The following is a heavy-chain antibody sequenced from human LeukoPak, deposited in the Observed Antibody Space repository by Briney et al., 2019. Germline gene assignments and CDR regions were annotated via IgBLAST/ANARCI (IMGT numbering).Heavy chain of an antibody. CDR1: GFTFSSYA. CDR2: ISGSGDST. D-gene: IGHD3-3*01. Sequence: PGGSLRLSCAASGFTFSSYAMSWVRQAPGKGLEWVSAISGSGDSTYYADSVKGRFTISRDNSKNTLYLQMNSLRAEDTAVYYCAKDTYYDFWSGYFPSFDYWGQGTLVTVSS. J-gene: IGHJ4*02. V-gene: IGHV3-23*01. CDR3: AKDTYYDFWSGYFPSFDY.